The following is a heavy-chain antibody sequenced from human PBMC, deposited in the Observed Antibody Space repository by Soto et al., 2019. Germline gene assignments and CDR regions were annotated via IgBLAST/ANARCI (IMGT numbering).Heavy chain of an antibody. Sequence: RSERPSCAAPGLTGSSYATSWARQAPEKRMEWVSAINGSGGSTYYADPVKGRFTIYRANSKNTLYLQMNSLRAEDTAVYYCARAPTYDAYLYYYYGMDVWGQGTTVTVSS. D-gene: IGHD3-22*01. V-gene: IGHV3-23*01. J-gene: IGHJ6*02. CDR2: INGSGGST. CDR1: GLTGSSYA. CDR3: ARAPTYDAYLYYYYGMDV.